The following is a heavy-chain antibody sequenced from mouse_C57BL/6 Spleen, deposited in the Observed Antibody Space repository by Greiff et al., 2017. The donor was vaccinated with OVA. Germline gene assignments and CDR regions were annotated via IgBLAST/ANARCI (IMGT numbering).Heavy chain of an antibody. CDR2: IYPGDGDT. J-gene: IGHJ3*01. D-gene: IGHD2-4*01. V-gene: IGHV1-80*01. CDR1: GYAFSSYW. CDR3: ARGVYDYDGAWFAY. Sequence: QVQLKQSGAELMKPGASVKISCKASGYAFSSYWMNWVKQRPGKGLEWIGQIYPGDGDTNYNGKFKGKATLTADKSSSTAYMQLSSLTSEDSAVYFCARGVYDYDGAWFAYWGQGTLVTVSA.